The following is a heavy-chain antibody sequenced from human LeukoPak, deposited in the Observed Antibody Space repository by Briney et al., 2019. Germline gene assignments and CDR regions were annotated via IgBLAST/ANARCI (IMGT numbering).Heavy chain of an antibody. J-gene: IGHJ1*01. V-gene: IGHV3-23*01. Sequence: GRSLRLSCAGSGFIFNNYAMHWVRQAPGKGLEWVSAISGSGGSAYYADSVKGRFTISRDNSKNTLYLQMSSLRAEDTAVYYCAKDLVDDSGSYFQHWGQGTLVTVSS. CDR2: ISGSGGSA. CDR1: GFIFNNYA. CDR3: AKDLVDDSGSYFQH. D-gene: IGHD1-26*01.